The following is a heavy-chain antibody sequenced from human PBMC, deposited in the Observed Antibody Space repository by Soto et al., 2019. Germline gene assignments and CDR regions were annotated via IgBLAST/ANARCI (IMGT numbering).Heavy chain of an antibody. CDR3: ATHYYDGSGSYFGFFDN. CDR2: IYPGDSDT. CDR1: GYTFTRYW. D-gene: IGHD3-22*01. V-gene: IGHV5-51*01. Sequence: GESLKISCKGSGYTFTRYWIGWVRQMPGEGLEWLGVIYPGDSDTRYSPSFQGQVTIFADKSINTAYLQWGSLKASDAAVYYCATHYYDGSGSYFGFFDNWGQGTLVTVSS. J-gene: IGHJ4*03.